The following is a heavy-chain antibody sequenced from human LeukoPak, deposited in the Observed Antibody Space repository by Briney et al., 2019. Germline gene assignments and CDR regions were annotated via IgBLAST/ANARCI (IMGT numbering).Heavy chain of an antibody. J-gene: IGHJ5*02. D-gene: IGHD2-2*01. Sequence: SQTLSLTCAVSGGSISSGGYSWSWIRQPPGKGLEWIGYIYHSGSTYYNPYLKSRVNISVERSKNQFSLRRSSVTAAETAVYYCARGISYCSSTSCFWFDPWGQGTLVTVSS. CDR1: GGSISSGGYS. V-gene: IGHV4-30-2*01. CDR3: ARGISYCSSTSCFWFDP. CDR2: IYHSGST.